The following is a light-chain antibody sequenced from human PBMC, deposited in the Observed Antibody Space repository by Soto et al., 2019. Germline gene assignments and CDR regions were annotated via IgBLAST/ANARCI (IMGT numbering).Light chain of an antibody. CDR1: QSISSW. J-gene: IGKJ1*01. V-gene: IGKV1-5*03. CDR3: RQRYGLHRS. Sequence: ASQSISSWLAWYKQKPGKAPKLLIYKASSLESGVPSMFSGRGSATDFTLPIRRFQPADFPIYYCRQRYGLHRSFGQGTKVDIK. CDR2: KAS.